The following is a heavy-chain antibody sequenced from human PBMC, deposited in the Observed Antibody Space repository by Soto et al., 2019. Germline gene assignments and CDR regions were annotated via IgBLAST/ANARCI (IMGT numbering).Heavy chain of an antibody. CDR3: ARHFFHWCSGGRCYWYDFDD. CDR1: GGSNSGSIYY. D-gene: IGHD2-15*01. CDR2: ISYSGST. J-gene: IGHJ4*02. V-gene: IGHV4-39*01. Sequence: SETQSHTCPVSGGSNSGSIYYWGWIRQPPGRVREWIGSISYSGSTYYNPSLKSRVTISVDTSTTQFSMKPSSVSAADTGVYYCARHFFHWCSGGRCYWYDFDDWGQGSLVT.